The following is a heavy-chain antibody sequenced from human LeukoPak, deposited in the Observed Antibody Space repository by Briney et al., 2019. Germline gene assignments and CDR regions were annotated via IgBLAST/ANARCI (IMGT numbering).Heavy chain of an antibody. CDR1: GFTFSSYA. CDR2: ISGSGGST. V-gene: IGHV3-23*01. J-gene: IGHJ4*02. Sequence: GGSLRFSCAASGFTFSSYAMSWVRQAPGQGLEWVSAISGSGGSTYYADSVKGRFTISRDNSKNTLYLQMNSLRAEDTAVYYCAKGSGWYDTPFDYWGQGTLVTVSS. D-gene: IGHD6-19*01. CDR3: AKGSGWYDTPFDY.